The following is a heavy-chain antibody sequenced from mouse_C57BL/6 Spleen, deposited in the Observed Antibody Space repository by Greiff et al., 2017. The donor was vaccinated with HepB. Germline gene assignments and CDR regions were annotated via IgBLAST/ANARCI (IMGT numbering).Heavy chain of an antibody. V-gene: IGHV10-3*01. D-gene: IGHD1-1*01. CDR1: GFTFNTYA. CDR3: VSVSYYGSSSAWFAY. Sequence: EVQRVESGGGLVQPKGSLKLSCAASGFTFNTYAMHWVRQAPGKGLEWVARIRSKSSNYATYYADSVKDRFTISRDDSHSMLYLQMNNLKTEDTARYYCVSVSYYGSSSAWFAYWGQGTLVTVSA. J-gene: IGHJ3*01. CDR2: IRSKSSNYAT.